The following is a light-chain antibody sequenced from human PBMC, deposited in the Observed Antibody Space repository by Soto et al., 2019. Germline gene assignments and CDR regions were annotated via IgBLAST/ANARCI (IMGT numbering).Light chain of an antibody. CDR2: KAS. V-gene: IGKV1-5*03. CDR1: QSISSW. Sequence: DIPLTQSPSTLSAPVGDRVTITCRASQSISSWLAWYQQKPGKAPKLLIYKASSLESVVPSRFSGSGSGTEFSLTISSLQPDEFATYYYQHYNSYWVNFGPGPKVDIK. CDR3: QHYNSYWVN. J-gene: IGKJ3*01.